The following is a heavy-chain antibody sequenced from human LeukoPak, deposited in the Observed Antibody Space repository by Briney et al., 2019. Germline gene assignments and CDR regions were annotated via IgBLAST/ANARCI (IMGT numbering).Heavy chain of an antibody. V-gene: IGHV4-30-4*08. J-gene: IGHJ6*03. CDR2: IYYSGST. D-gene: IGHD3-16*01. CDR3: AKTPPAQLAGGNSYYYYYMDV. CDR1: GGSISSGDYY. Sequence: PSQTLSLTCTVSGGSISSGDYYWSWIRQPPGKGLEWIGYIYYSGSTYYNPSLKSRVTISVDTSKNQFSLKLSSVTAADTAVYYCAKTPPAQLAGGNSYYYYYMDVWGKGTTVTVSS.